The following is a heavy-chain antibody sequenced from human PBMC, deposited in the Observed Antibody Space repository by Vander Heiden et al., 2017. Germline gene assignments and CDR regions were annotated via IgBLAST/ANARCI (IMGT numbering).Heavy chain of an antibody. V-gene: IGHV3-9*02. J-gene: IGHJ6*02. D-gene: IGHD3-10*01. CDR1: GVTSNEHA. CDR2: ILWDNSRI. Sequence: EVQLVESGGGLVQPGRSLRLSCEGSGVTSNEHAMQWVRQVPGKGLEWVSSILWDNSRIGYADSVKGRFTISRDNGKNSLYLQMNSLRPEDTALYYCGKDMTPGGLDVWGHGTTVTVSS. CDR3: GKDMTPGGLDV.